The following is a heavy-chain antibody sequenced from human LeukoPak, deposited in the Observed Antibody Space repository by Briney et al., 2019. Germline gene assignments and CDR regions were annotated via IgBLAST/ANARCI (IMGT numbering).Heavy chain of an antibody. CDR3: AKRYSSAWSSFDS. Sequence: SGGRRTIGKRMEWVSGISAGGGSTHFADCVKGRFTISRDNSKNTLYLQMNSLRAEDTALYYCAKRYSSAWSSFDSWGQGTLVTVSS. J-gene: IGHJ4*02. D-gene: IGHD6-19*01. V-gene: IGHV3-23*01. CDR2: ISAGGGST.